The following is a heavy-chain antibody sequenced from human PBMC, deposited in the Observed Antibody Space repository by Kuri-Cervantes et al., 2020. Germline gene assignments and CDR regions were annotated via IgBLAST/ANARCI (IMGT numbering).Heavy chain of an antibody. J-gene: IGHJ4*02. CDR1: GFTFSSYS. D-gene: IGHD6-13*01. CDR2: ISSSSSTI. V-gene: IGHV3-48*02. Sequence: GGSLRLSCAASGFTFSSYSMNWVRQAPGKGLEWVSSISSSSSTIYYADSVKGRFTISRDNAKNSLYLQMNSLRDEDTAVYYCARDHSSSWESPIFDYWGQGTLVTVSS. CDR3: ARDHSSSWESPIFDY.